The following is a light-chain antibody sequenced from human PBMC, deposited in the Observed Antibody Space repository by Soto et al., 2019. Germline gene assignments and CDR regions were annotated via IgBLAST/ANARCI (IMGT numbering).Light chain of an antibody. V-gene: IGKV1-9*01. Sequence: IQVTQSPSSLSASVGDRVTITCRASQGIHTYVACYQQKPGKAPKLLIYAASTLQSGVPSRFSGSGSGTDFTLTISSLQPEDFATYYCEQLDTYPLTFGGGTRVDIK. CDR3: EQLDTYPLT. CDR1: QGIHTY. CDR2: AAS. J-gene: IGKJ4*01.